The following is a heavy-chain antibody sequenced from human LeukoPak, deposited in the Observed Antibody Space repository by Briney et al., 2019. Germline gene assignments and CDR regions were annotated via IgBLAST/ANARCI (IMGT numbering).Heavy chain of an antibody. V-gene: IGHV6-1*01. D-gene: IGHD6-13*01. CDR2: TYYRSKWYM. CDR1: GDSVSSDSAA. J-gene: IGHJ4*02. CDR3: ARDLSSSWFAFDY. Sequence: SQTLSLTCAISGDSVSSDSAAWNWIRQSPSRGLEWLGRTYYRSKWYMDYSLSVKSRLTINPDTSKNQFSLQLNSVTPEDTAVYYCARDLSSSWFAFDYWGQGTVVTVSS.